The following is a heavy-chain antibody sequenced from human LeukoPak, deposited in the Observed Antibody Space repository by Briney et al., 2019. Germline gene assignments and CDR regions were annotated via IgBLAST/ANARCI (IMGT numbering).Heavy chain of an antibody. Sequence: PGGSLRLSCATSGFTFSTYGMGWVRQAPGKGLVWVSRIKRDGSSPAYADSVKGRFTISRDNAKNTLYLQMNSLRAEDTAVYYCAALDNGRDYWGQGTLVTVSS. CDR2: IKRDGSSP. D-gene: IGHD1-14*01. CDR1: GFTFSTYG. CDR3: AALDNGRDY. J-gene: IGHJ4*02. V-gene: IGHV3-74*01.